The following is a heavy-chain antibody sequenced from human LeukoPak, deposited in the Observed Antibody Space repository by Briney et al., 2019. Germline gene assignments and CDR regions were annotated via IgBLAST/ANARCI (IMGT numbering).Heavy chain of an antibody. J-gene: IGHJ4*02. Sequence: GGSLRLSCAASGFTFSSYAMSWIRQAPGKGLEWLSAISATTGTTFYADSVKGRFTISRDNSKNALYLQMNNPRAEDTAVYYCATKTSYGDRYFDYWGQGTLVTVSS. V-gene: IGHV3-23*01. D-gene: IGHD4-17*01. CDR2: ISATTGTT. CDR1: GFTFSSYA. CDR3: ATKTSYGDRYFDY.